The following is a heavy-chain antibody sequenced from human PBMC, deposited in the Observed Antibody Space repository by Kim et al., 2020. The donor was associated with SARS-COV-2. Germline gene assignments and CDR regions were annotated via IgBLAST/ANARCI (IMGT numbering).Heavy chain of an antibody. V-gene: IGHV4-39*01. D-gene: IGHD3-3*01. CDR3: ATRRITIFGVVTSGDY. Sequence: SLKSRVTISVDTSKNQFSLKLSSVTAADTAVYYCATRRITIFGVVTSGDYWGQGTLVTVSS. J-gene: IGHJ4*02.